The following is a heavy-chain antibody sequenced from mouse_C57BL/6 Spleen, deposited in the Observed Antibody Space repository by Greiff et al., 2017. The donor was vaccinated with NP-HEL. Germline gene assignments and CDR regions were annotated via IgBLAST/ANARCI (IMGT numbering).Heavy chain of an antibody. D-gene: IGHD1-1*01. J-gene: IGHJ2*01. Sequence: VQLQESGPELVKPGASVKISCKASGYAFSSSWMNWMKQRPGKGLEWIGRIYPGDGDTNYNGKFKGKATLTADKSSSTAYMQLSSLTSEDSAVYFCARRITTVVATKGDYFDYWGQGTTLTVSS. V-gene: IGHV1-82*01. CDR3: ARRITTVVATKGDYFDY. CDR1: GYAFSSSW. CDR2: IYPGDGDT.